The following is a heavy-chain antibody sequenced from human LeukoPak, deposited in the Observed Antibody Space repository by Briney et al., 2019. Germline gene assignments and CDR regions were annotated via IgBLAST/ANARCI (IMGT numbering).Heavy chain of an antibody. CDR2: ISISGGTT. J-gene: IGHJ4*02. CDR3: AKEYDSGGYGANFDY. V-gene: IGHV3-23*01. D-gene: IGHD3-10*01. Sequence: GGSLRLSCTASGFAFSNHAMSWVRQAPGKGLEWVSSISISGGTTYYADFVKGRLTISRDNSKNTMYLQMNSLRAEDTAVYYCAKEYDSGGYGANFDYWGQGTLVTVSS. CDR1: GFAFSNHA.